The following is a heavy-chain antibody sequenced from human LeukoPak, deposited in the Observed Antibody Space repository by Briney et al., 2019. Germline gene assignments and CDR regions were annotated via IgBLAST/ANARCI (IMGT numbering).Heavy chain of an antibody. CDR1: GGPISSSSYY. CDR2: FYYSGNT. D-gene: IGHD5-12*01. Sequence: SETLSLTCNVSGGPISSSSYYWGWIRQPPGKGLEWIGSFYYSGNTYYNPSLKSRVTISVDTSNNQFSLKLSSVTAADTAVYYCGVGSGYDDYWGQGTLVTVSS. V-gene: IGHV4-39*07. CDR3: GVGSGYDDY. J-gene: IGHJ4*02.